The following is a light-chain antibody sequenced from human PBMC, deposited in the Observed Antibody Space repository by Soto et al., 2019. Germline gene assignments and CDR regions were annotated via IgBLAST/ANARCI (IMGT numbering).Light chain of an antibody. CDR2: GAS. CDR1: PSISSTY. Sequence: EIVLTQSPGTLSLSPGERATLSCRASPSISSTYLAWYQQKPGQAPRLLIYGASNRATGIPDRFSGSGSGTDFTLTINRQEPEDFAVYYCQQYGSSPPITFGQGTRLEIK. V-gene: IGKV3-20*01. CDR3: QQYGSSPPIT. J-gene: IGKJ5*01.